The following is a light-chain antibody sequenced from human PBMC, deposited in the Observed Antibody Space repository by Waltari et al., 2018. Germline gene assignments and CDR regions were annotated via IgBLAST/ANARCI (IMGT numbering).Light chain of an antibody. CDR1: QSVSTY. Sequence: EIVLTQSPATLSLSPGETATLSCRASQSVSTYLTWYQQKPGQAPRLLIYDASRRATGIPARFSGSGSGTDVTLTISSLEPEDVAVYYCQQYYTTPITFGGGTKVEIK. CDR3: QQYYTTPIT. J-gene: IGKJ4*01. CDR2: DAS. V-gene: IGKV3-11*01.